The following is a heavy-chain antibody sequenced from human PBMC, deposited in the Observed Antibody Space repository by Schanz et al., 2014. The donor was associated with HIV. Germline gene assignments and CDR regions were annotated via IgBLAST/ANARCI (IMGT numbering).Heavy chain of an antibody. Sequence: QVQLVESGGGVVQPGRSLRLSCAASGFTFSTCGMHWVRQAPGKGLECVAFKWYDGSNKYYADSVKGRFTISRDNSKNTLYLQMNSLRSEDTAVYYCAKASESIFGVEGLDFWGQGTLVIVSS. V-gene: IGHV3-30*02. J-gene: IGHJ4*02. CDR3: AKASESIFGVEGLDF. D-gene: IGHD3-3*01. CDR1: GFTFSTCG. CDR2: KWYDGSNK.